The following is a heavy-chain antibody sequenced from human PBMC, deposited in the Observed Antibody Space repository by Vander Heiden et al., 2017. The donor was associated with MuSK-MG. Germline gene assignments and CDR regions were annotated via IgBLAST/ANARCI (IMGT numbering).Heavy chain of an antibody. Sequence: EVQLVESGGGLVQPGGSLRLSCAASGFTFRSYEMNWVRQAPGKGLEWVSYISSSGSTIYYADSVKGRFTISRDNAKNSLYLQMNSLRAEDTAVYYCARVPYSSSWYGDYYYMDVWGKGTTVTVSS. V-gene: IGHV3-48*03. CDR3: ARVPYSSSWYGDYYYMDV. CDR2: ISSSGSTI. J-gene: IGHJ6*03. CDR1: GFTFRSYE. D-gene: IGHD6-13*01.